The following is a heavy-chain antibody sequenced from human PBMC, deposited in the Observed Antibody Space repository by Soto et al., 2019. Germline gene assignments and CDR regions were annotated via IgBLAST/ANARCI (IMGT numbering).Heavy chain of an antibody. CDR3: ARDRSAAVAGYDAFDI. D-gene: IGHD6-19*01. J-gene: IGHJ3*02. CDR1: GFTVSSNY. CDR2: IYSGGST. Sequence: GGSLRLSCAASGFTVSSNYMSWVRQAPGKGLEWVSVIYSGGSTYYADSVEGRFTISRDNSKNTLYLQMNSLRAEDTAVYYCARDRSAAVAGYDAFDIWGQGTMVTVSS. V-gene: IGHV3-66*01.